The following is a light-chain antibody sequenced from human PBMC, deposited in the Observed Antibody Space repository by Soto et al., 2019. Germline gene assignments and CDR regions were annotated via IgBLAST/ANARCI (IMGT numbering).Light chain of an antibody. CDR1: ESVSSNY. CDR2: RAS. V-gene: IGKV3-20*01. Sequence: EIVLTQSPGTLSLSPGERATLSCRASESVSSNYLAWYQQKPGQATRLLIYRASSRATGIPDRFSGSGSGTDFTLTISRLEPEAFPVYYCQQYGSSYTFGQGTKLEIK. J-gene: IGKJ2*01. CDR3: QQYGSSYT.